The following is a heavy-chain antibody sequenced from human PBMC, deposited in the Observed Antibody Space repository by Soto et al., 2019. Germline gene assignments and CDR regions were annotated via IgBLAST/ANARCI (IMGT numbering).Heavy chain of an antibody. CDR2: INPSGGST. D-gene: IGHD3-22*01. J-gene: IGHJ4*02. CDR3: ARADYYGSSGYHLDY. V-gene: IGHV1-46*01. Sequence: QVQVAQSGAEVKKPGASVKVSCKASGYTFTNFYIHWVRQAPGQGLEWMGIINPSGGSTTYAQKFRGRVTMTRDTSTSTVYMELSSLRSEDTAVYYCARADYYGSSGYHLDYWGQGTLVTVSS. CDR1: GYTFTNFY.